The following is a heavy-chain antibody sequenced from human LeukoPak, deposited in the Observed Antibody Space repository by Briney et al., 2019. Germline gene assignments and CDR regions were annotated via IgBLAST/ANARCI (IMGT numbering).Heavy chain of an antibody. D-gene: IGHD3-10*01. CDR2: IYSSGST. V-gene: IGHV4-39*01. Sequence: PSETLSLTCTVSGGSISSSGYYWGWIRQPPGKGLEWIGSIYSSGSTYYNPSLKSRVTISVDTSKNQFSLKLSSVTAADTAVYYCASPTVRGTHYYYMDVWGKGTTVTVSS. J-gene: IGHJ6*03. CDR3: ASPTVRGTHYYYMDV. CDR1: GGSISSSGYY.